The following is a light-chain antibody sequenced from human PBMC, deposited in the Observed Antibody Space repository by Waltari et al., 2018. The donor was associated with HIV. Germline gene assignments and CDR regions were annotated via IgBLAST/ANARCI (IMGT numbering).Light chain of an antibody. Sequence: QSVLTQPPSASGTPGQRVTISCSGSSSNIGSNYVYWYQQLPGTATKLLIYRNNKRPSGGPDRFSGSKSGTSASLAISGLRSEDEADYYCAAWDDSLSGWVFGGGTKLTVL. CDR1: SSNIGSNY. V-gene: IGLV1-47*01. J-gene: IGLJ3*02. CDR2: RNN. CDR3: AAWDDSLSGWV.